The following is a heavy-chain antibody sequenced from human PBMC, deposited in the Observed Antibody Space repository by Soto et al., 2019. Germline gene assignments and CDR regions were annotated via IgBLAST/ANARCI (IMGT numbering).Heavy chain of an antibody. CDR3: AKVIKLRYFDWLPSDY. CDR2: ISGSGGST. CDR1: GFTFSSYA. V-gene: IGHV3-23*01. J-gene: IGHJ4*02. D-gene: IGHD3-9*01. Sequence: GGSLRLSCAASGFTFSSYAMSWVRQAPGKGLEWVSAISGSGGSTYYADSVKGPFTISRDNSKNTLFLQMNSLRAEDTAVYYCAKVIKLRYFDWLPSDYWGQGTLVTVSS.